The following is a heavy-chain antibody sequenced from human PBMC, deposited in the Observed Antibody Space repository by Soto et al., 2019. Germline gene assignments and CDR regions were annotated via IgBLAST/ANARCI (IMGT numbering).Heavy chain of an antibody. CDR2: INHSGST. D-gene: IGHD2-2*01. V-gene: IGHV4-34*01. CDR1: GGSFSGYY. Sequence: SETLSLTCAVYGGSFSGYYWSWIRQPPGKGLEWIGEINHSGSTNYNPSPKSRVTISVDTSKNQFSLKLSSVTAADTAVYYCARGRFRGLVVVPAAIGSMDVWGQGTTVTVSS. J-gene: IGHJ6*02. CDR3: ARGRFRGLVVVPAAIGSMDV.